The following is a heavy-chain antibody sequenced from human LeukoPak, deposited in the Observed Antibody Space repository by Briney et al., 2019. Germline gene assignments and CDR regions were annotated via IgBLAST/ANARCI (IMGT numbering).Heavy chain of an antibody. CDR2: IIPIFDTT. J-gene: IGHJ5*02. Sequence: ASVKVSCKASGGTFSTYEIHWVRQAPGQGLEWMGGIIPIFDTTNYAPKFQGRVTITADKSTSTAYMEPTSLTSEDTAVYYCARRNSGYDFANWLDPWGQGTLVTVSS. V-gene: IGHV1-69*06. CDR3: ARRNSGYDFANWLDP. D-gene: IGHD5-12*01. CDR1: GGTFSTYE.